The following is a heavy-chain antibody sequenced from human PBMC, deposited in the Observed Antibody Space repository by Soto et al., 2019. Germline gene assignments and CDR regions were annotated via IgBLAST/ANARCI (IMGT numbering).Heavy chain of an antibody. V-gene: IGHV4-4*07. D-gene: IGHD3-22*01. CDR2: CYXXEXA. CDR3: AKGRGFYSDNYFDP. Sequence: TLSLPCSVSLDPISNSYWTWIRQPAGKGLEWIGXCYXXEXAXXXPXXXGRVTMSLDMSKNQFSLSLKSVTAADTAIYYCAKGRGFYSDNYFDPWGQGTQVTASA. CDR1: LDPISNSY. J-gene: IGHJ5*02.